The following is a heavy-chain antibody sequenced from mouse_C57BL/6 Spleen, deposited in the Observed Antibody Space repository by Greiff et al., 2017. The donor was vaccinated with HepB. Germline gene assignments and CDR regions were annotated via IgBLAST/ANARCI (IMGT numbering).Heavy chain of an antibody. CDR3: ARGYDGYFDV. CDR1: GYAFSSSW. J-gene: IGHJ1*03. Sequence: VKLMESGPELVKPGASVKISCKASGYAFSSSWMNWVKPRPGKGLEWLGRLYPGDGDTNYNGKFKGKSTLTADRSSSTAYMQLSSLTSEDAAVYFCARGYDGYFDVWGTGTTVTVSS. CDR2: LYPGDGDT. V-gene: IGHV1-82*01. D-gene: IGHD1-2*01.